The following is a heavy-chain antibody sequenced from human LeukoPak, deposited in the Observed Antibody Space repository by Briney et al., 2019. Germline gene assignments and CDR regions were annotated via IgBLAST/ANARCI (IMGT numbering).Heavy chain of an antibody. CDR2: FNHSGST. J-gene: IGHJ5*02. CDR1: GGSFSGYY. Sequence: SETLSLTCAVYGGSFSGYYWSWIRQPSGKGLEWIGEFNHSGSTNYNPSLKSRVTISVDTSKNQFSLKLSSVTAADTAVYYCARSGSCSSTSCSVFDPWGQGTLVTVSS. CDR3: ARSGSCSSTSCSVFDP. V-gene: IGHV4-34*01. D-gene: IGHD2-2*01.